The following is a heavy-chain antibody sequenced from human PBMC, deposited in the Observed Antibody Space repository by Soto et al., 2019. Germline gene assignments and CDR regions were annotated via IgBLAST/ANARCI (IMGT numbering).Heavy chain of an antibody. CDR2: INHSGST. CDR1: GGSFSGYY. Sequence: QVQLQQWGAGLLKPSETLSLTCAVYGGSFSGYYWSWIRQPPGKGLEWSGEINHSGSTNYNPSLKSRVTISVDTSKNQFSLKLSSVTAADTAVYYCARAMVATRYFDLWGRGTLVTVSS. CDR3: ARAMVATRYFDL. V-gene: IGHV4-34*01. J-gene: IGHJ2*01. D-gene: IGHD5-12*01.